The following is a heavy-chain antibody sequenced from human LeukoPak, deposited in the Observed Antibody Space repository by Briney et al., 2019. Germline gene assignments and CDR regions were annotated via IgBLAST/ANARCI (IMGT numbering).Heavy chain of an antibody. Sequence: SETLSLTCTVSGVSINGLTYLWGWVRRPPGRGLEWIATISNSGTTYYSPSLQSRATISLDTSKNQFSLRLTSVTAADTAPYFCARGYNHGKSRPLTWGQGALVTVSS. CDR1: GVSINGLTYL. J-gene: IGHJ5*02. CDR3: ARGYNHGKSRPLT. V-gene: IGHV4-39*01. CDR2: ISNSGTT. D-gene: IGHD5-18*01.